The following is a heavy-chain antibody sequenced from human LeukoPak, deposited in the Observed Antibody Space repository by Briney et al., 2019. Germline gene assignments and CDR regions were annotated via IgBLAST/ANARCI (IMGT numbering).Heavy chain of an antibody. CDR3: SRWRVPTTTVFYYGMDV. Sequence: SETLSLTCTVSGGSISGYFWSWIRQPPAKELEWIGYIHYSGSTNYNPSLKSRVTISVDTSNNQFSLKLSSVTAADTAVYFCSRWRVPTTTVFYYGMDVWGKGTTVTVTS. CDR1: GGSISGYF. D-gene: IGHD1-1*01. V-gene: IGHV4-59*01. J-gene: IGHJ6*04. CDR2: IHYSGST.